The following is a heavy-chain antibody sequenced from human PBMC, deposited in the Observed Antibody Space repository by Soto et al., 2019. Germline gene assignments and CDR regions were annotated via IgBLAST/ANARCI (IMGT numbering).Heavy chain of an antibody. CDR1: GFTFTSYA. Sequence: GGSLRLSCAASGFTFTSYAMNWVRQAPGKGLEWVSGLSGSGSSPYYADSVKGRFTISRDKSKNTRYLQMNSLRADDTAVYYCAKVSNIGATVHYFDYWGQGTLVTVSS. J-gene: IGHJ4*02. CDR2: LSGSGSSP. CDR3: AKVSNIGATVHYFDY. V-gene: IGHV3-23*01. D-gene: IGHD5-12*01.